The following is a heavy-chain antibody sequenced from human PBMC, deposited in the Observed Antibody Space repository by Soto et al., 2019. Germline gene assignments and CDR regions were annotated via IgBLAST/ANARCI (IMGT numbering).Heavy chain of an antibody. V-gene: IGHV4-39*01. CDR2: IYYIGIT. CDR1: GGSISSSSYY. Sequence: SETLSLTCTVSGGSISSSSYYWGWIRQPPGKGLECIGSIYYIGITYYNPSLKSRVTISVDTSKNQFSLKLSFVTAADTAFYYCARSPPGEGDYGNYIFDYWGQGTLVTVSS. CDR3: ARSPPGEGDYGNYIFDY. D-gene: IGHD4-4*01. J-gene: IGHJ4*02.